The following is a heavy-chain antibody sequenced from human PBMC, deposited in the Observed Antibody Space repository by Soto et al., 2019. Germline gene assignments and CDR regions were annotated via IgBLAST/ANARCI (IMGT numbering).Heavy chain of an antibody. J-gene: IGHJ4*02. CDR1: GFTFSHYA. Sequence: QVQLVESGGGVVQPGRSLRLSCAASGFTFSHYAMHWVLQAPGKGLEWVALMSYDGSNEYYADSVKGRFTISRDNSKNPLYLQMNSLRAEVTAVYYCAKDGSHNLDYWGQGTLVTVSS. CDR3: AKDGSHNLDY. CDR2: MSYDGSNE. V-gene: IGHV3-30*18. D-gene: IGHD1-26*01.